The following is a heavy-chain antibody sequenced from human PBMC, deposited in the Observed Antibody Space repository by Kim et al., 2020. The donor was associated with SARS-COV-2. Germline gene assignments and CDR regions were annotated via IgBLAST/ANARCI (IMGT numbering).Heavy chain of an antibody. V-gene: IGHV4-59*01. CDR3: AREGWYYYGSGRTSYYYYGMDV. CDR2: IYYSGST. J-gene: IGHJ6*02. D-gene: IGHD3-10*01. Sequence: SETLSLTCTVSGGSISSYYWSWIRQPPGKGLEWIGYIYYSGSTNYNPSLKSRVTISVDTSKNQFSLKLSSVTAADTAVYYCAREGWYYYGSGRTSYYYYGMDVWGQGTTVTVSS. CDR1: GGSISSYY.